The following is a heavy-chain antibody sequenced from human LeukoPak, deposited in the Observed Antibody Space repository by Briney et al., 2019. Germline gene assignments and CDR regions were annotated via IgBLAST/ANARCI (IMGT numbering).Heavy chain of an antibody. J-gene: IGHJ5*02. Sequence: TFRSYWMSWVRQAPGKGLEWIGGIYYSGSSYYNPSLKSRVTISVDTSKNQFSLKLTSVTAADTAFYYCASLLFYYDSSGYYSWFDPWGLGTLVTVSX. CDR3: ASLLFYYDSSGYYSWFDP. CDR1: TFRSYW. V-gene: IGHV4-39*07. D-gene: IGHD3-22*01. CDR2: IYYSGSS.